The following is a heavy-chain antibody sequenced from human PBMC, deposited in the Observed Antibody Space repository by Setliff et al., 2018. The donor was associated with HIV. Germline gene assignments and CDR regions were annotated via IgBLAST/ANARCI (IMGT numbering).Heavy chain of an antibody. D-gene: IGHD4-17*01. V-gene: IGHV4-4*07. Sequence: KASETLSLTCTVSGGSINTYYWSWIRQPAGKGLEWIGRIYTSGSTKYNPSLKSRVTMSIDTSKNQFSLKLSSVTAADTAVYYCARAAAGNTGPFDLWGQGSPVTVSS. CDR2: IYTSGST. CDR1: GGSINTYY. J-gene: IGHJ4*02. CDR3: ARAAAGNTGPFDL.